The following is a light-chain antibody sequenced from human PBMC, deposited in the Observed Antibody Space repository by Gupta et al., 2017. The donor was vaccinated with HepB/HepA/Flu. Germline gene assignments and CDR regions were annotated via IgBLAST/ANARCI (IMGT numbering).Light chain of an antibody. CDR2: GAS. J-gene: IGKJ1*01. CDR1: QSVRSN. Sequence: EIVMTQSPVTLSVSPGERATLSCRASQSVRSNLAWYQQKPGQTPRLLIYGASTRATGIPARFSGSGSGTEFTLTISSLQSEDFAVYYWQQYNSWPRAFGQGTKVEIK. CDR3: QQYNSWPRA. V-gene: IGKV3-15*01.